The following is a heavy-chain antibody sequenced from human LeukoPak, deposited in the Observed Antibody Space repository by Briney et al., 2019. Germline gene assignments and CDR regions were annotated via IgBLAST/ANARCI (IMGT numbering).Heavy chain of an antibody. CDR2: IWNDGSNK. CDR3: ARAVGPFDY. D-gene: IGHD3-16*01. Sequence: EGSLRLSCAASGFTFSSYGMHWVREAPGKGLEWVAVIWNDGSNKYYADSLKGRFTISRDNSKDTLYLQMNSLRVEDTAVYYCARAVGPFDYWGQGTLVTVSS. V-gene: IGHV3-33*08. J-gene: IGHJ4*02. CDR1: GFTFSSYG.